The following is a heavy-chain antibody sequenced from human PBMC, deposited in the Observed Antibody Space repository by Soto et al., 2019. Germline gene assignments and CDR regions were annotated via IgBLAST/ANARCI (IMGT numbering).Heavy chain of an antibody. CDR3: AHPRGYGVFDAYDF. CDR2: ISGSGSDT. D-gene: IGHD4-17*01. V-gene: IGHV3-23*01. J-gene: IGHJ3*01. CDR1: GFTFDTYA. Sequence: EVQLLESGGGLVQPGGSLRLSCAASGFTFDTYAMSWVRQAPGKGLEWVSAISGSGSDTYHADSVKGRFTISRDNSISTLYLQMNSLRTEDTAVYYCAHPRGYGVFDAYDFWGQGVMVTVSS.